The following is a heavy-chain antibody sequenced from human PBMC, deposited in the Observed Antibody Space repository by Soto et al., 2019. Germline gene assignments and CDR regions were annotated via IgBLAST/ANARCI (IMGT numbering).Heavy chain of an antibody. Sequence: GESLKISCKGSGNSFTTYWIGWVRQMPGKGLEWMGIIYPGDSDTKYSPSVQGQVTISADRSISTAYLQWTSLKASDTAMYYCARSKIGAYSSGWYSLSGYYNYGIDVWGQGTKVTVSS. CDR3: ARSKIGAYSSGWYSLSGYYNYGIDV. J-gene: IGHJ6*02. V-gene: IGHV5-51*01. CDR2: IYPGDSDT. D-gene: IGHD6-19*01. CDR1: GNSFTTYW.